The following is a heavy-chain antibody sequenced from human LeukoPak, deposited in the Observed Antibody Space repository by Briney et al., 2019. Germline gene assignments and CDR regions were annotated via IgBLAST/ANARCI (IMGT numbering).Heavy chain of an antibody. Sequence: TPSETLYLTCTVSGGSISSYYWSWIRQPAGKGLEWIGRIYTSGSTNYNPSLKSRVTMSVDTSKNQFSLKLSSVTAADTAVYYCALNKRSSFLDYWGQGTLVTVSS. CDR3: ALNKRSSFLDY. J-gene: IGHJ4*02. CDR1: GGSISSYY. D-gene: IGHD2-2*01. V-gene: IGHV4-4*07. CDR2: IYTSGST.